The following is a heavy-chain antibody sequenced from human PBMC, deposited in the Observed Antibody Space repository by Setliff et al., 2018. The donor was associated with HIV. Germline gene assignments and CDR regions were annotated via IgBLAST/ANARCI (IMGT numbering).Heavy chain of an antibody. D-gene: IGHD3-3*01. CDR3: AKDYTPTFWEYNWFDT. V-gene: IGHV3-23*01. J-gene: IGHJ5*02. CDR2: VSPDGDVT. CDR1: GFAFSTFD. Sequence: GGSLRLSCVVTGFAFSTFDMNWVRQTPRKGLEWVAAVSPDGDVTYYPDSLRGRFTVSRDNAKNMLFLQMSNLGADDSAIYFCAKDYTPTFWEYNWFDTWGQGTLVTVSS.